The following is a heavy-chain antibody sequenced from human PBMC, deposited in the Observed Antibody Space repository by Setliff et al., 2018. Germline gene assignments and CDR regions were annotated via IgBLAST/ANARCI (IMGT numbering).Heavy chain of an antibody. V-gene: IGHV1-3*01. Sequence: ASVKVSCKASGYTFITYSIHWVRLAPGQRLEWMGSVYVGNGDTKYSQKFQGRVTITRDTSASTAYMELSSLRSEDTAVYYCARDPRGNYYDSSGYSPWGQGTMVTVSS. J-gene: IGHJ3*01. CDR1: GYTFITYS. CDR2: VYVGNGDT. D-gene: IGHD3-22*01. CDR3: ARDPRGNYYDSSGYSP.